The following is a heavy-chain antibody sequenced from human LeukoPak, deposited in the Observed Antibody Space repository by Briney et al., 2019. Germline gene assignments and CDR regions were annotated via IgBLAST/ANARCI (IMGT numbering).Heavy chain of an antibody. V-gene: IGHV4-61*01. CDR1: GGSISSSSYY. J-gene: IGHJ3*02. D-gene: IGHD2-8*01. Sequence: PSETLSLTCTVSGGSISSSSYYWSWIRQSPGKGLEWIGYVFYSGKTDYSPSLRSRVSMSVDTSKNQFSLKVTSVTAADTAVYYCARDTNLRDSFDIWGQGTMVTVSS. CDR3: ARDTNLRDSFDI. CDR2: VFYSGKT.